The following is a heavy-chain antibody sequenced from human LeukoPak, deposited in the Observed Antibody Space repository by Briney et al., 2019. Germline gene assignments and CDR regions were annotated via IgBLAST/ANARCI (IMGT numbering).Heavy chain of an antibody. CDR1: GGSLSGYY. D-gene: IGHD3-16*01. CDR2: INHSGST. Sequence: ASETLSLTCAVYGGSLSGYYWSWIRQPPGKGLEWIGEINHSGSTNYNPSLKSRVTISVDTSKNQFSLKLSSVTAADTAVYYCARARGSFTYYFDYWGQGTLVTVSS. J-gene: IGHJ4*02. CDR3: ARARGSFTYYFDY. V-gene: IGHV4-34*01.